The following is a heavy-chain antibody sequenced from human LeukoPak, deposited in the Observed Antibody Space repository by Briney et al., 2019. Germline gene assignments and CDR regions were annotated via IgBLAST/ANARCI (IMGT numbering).Heavy chain of an antibody. J-gene: IGHJ6*04. CDR3: ARDDSGSRRGLDYYYYGMDV. CDR1: GGTFSSYA. V-gene: IGHV1-69*06. Sequence: SVKVSCKASGGTFSSYAISWVRQAPGQGLEWMGGIIPIFGTANYAQKFQGRVTITADKSTSTAYMELSSLRSEDTAVYYCARDDSGSRRGLDYYYYGMDVWGKGTTVTVSS. CDR2: IIPIFGTA. D-gene: IGHD3-10*01.